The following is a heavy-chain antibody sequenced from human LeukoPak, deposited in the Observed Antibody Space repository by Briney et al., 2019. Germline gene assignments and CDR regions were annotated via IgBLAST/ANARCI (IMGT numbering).Heavy chain of an antibody. Sequence: GGSLRLSCAASGFTFSTYAMSWVRQAPGKGLEWVSAIRCSDGSTYYADSVKGRFTISRDNSKNTLYLQMNSLRAEDTAVYYCAKGRGDCTGISCPTPFDYWGQGTLVTVSS. J-gene: IGHJ4*02. D-gene: IGHD2-2*01. CDR2: IRCSDGST. CDR3: AKGRGDCTGISCPTPFDY. CDR1: GFTFSTYA. V-gene: IGHV3-23*01.